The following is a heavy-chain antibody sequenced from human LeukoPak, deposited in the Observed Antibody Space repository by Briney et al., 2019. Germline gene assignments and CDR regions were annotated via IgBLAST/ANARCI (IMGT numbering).Heavy chain of an antibody. J-gene: IGHJ4*02. CDR3: AAPEYSSSGLDY. CDR1: GGSISSSSYY. Sequence: SETLSLTCTVSGGSISSSSYYWGWIRQPPGKGLEWIGSIYYSGSTNYNPSLKSRVTISVDTSKNQFSLKLSSVTAADTAVYYCAAPEYSSSGLDYWGQGTLVTVSS. CDR2: IYYSGST. D-gene: IGHD6-6*01. V-gene: IGHV4-39*07.